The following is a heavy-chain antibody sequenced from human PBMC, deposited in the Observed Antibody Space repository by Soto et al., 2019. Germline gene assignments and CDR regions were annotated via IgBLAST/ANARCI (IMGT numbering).Heavy chain of an antibody. D-gene: IGHD3-10*01. CDR3: ARGRGYYGSGSYSSPLYYYYYGMAV. CDR1: GGTFSSYA. J-gene: IGHJ6*02. V-gene: IGHV1-69*01. CDR2: IIPIFGTA. Sequence: QVQLVQSGAEVKKPRSSVKVSCKASGGTFSSYAISWVRQAPGQGLEWMGGIIPIFGTANYAQKFQGRVTITADESTSTAYMELSSLRSEDTAVYYCARGRGYYGSGSYSSPLYYYYYGMAVWGQGTTVTVSS.